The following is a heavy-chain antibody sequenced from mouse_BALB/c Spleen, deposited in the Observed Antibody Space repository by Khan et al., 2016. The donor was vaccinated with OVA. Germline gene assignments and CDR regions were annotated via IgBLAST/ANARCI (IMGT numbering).Heavy chain of an antibody. CDR3: ARTARIKY. D-gene: IGHD1-2*01. J-gene: IGHJ2*01. CDR1: GYSITSGYG. Sequence: VQLQHSGPGLVKPSQSLSLTCTVTGYSITSGYGWNWIRQFPGNKLEWMGYISYSGSTNYNPSLKSRISITRDTSKNQFFLQLNSVTTEDTATYYCARTARIKYWGQGTTLTVSS. V-gene: IGHV3-2*02. CDR2: ISYSGST.